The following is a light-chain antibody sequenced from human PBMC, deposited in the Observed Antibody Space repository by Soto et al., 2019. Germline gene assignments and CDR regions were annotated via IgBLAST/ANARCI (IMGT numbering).Light chain of an antibody. J-gene: IGKJ2*01. V-gene: IGKV3-15*01. Sequence: EIVMTQSPATLSVTTGERATLSCRASQNVGNSLAWYQQKPGQAPRLLIYGATTRATGIPARFSGSGSGTDFTLTISSLQSEDFAVYYCQHYNNWPPYTFGQGTKVEIK. CDR2: GAT. CDR1: QNVGNS. CDR3: QHYNNWPPYT.